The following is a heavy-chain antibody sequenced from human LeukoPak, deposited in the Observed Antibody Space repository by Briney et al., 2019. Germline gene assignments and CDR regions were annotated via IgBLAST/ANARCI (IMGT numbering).Heavy chain of an antibody. CDR3: ASTYSSGWYLDY. D-gene: IGHD6-19*01. Sequence: GSSVKVSCKASGGTFISYAISWVRQAPGQGLEWMGRIIPIFGTANYAQKFQGRVTITTDEPTSTAYMELSSLRSEDTAVYYCASTYSSGWYLDYWGQGTLVTVSS. V-gene: IGHV1-69*05. J-gene: IGHJ4*02. CDR2: IIPIFGTA. CDR1: GGTFISYA.